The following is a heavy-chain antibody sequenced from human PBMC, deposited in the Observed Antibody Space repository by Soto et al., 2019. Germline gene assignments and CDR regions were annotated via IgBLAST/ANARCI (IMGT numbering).Heavy chain of an antibody. D-gene: IGHD3-3*01. CDR3: ARETVLRFLEWSHYYYGMDV. CDR1: GYTFTGYY. V-gene: IGHV1-2*02. J-gene: IGHJ6*02. CDR2: INPNNGGT. Sequence: ASVKVSCKASGYTFTGYYMHWVRQAPGQGLEWMGWINPNNGGTNYAQKFQGRVTMTRDTSISTAYMELSRLRSDDTAVYYCARETVLRFLEWSHYYYGMDVWGQGTTVTVSS.